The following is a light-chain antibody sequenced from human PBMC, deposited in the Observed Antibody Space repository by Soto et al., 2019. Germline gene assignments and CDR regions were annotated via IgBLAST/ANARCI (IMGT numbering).Light chain of an antibody. CDR2: DAS. CDR3: QQHLGRHT. J-gene: IGKJ1*01. V-gene: IGKV3-11*01. Sequence: DIVLTQSPVTLSLYPGERATLSCRASQSVSGYLVWYQQKPGQAPRLLIYDASTRAAGIPARFIGSGSGTDFTLTIGSLEPEDSAVYYCQQHLGRHTFGQGTKVDIK. CDR1: QSVSGY.